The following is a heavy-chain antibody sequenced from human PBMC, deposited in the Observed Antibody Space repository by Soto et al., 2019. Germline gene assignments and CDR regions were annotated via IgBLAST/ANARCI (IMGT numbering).Heavy chain of an antibody. D-gene: IGHD2-15*01. CDR3: ARYPLGVVAATPV. CDR1: GFTFSSYW. Sequence: EVQLVESGGGLVQPGGSLRLSCAASGFTFSSYWMHWVRQAPGKGLVWVSRINSDGSSTSYADSVKGRFTISRDNDKNTLYLQMNGLRAEDTAVYYCARYPLGVVAATPVWGQGTLVTVSS. CDR2: INSDGSST. V-gene: IGHV3-74*01. J-gene: IGHJ4*02.